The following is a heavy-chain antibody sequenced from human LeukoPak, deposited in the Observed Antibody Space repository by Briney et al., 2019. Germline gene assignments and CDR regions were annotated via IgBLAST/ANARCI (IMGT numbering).Heavy chain of an antibody. CDR1: GFTFSSYA. Sequence: GGSLRLSCAASGFTFSSYAMSWVRQAPGKGLEWVSAISGSGGSTYYADSAKGRFTISRDNSNNIISLQMNNLTTDDTATYYCAREKFESWGQGTLVTVSP. J-gene: IGHJ5*01. CDR2: ISGSGGST. CDR3: AREKFES. V-gene: IGHV3-23*01.